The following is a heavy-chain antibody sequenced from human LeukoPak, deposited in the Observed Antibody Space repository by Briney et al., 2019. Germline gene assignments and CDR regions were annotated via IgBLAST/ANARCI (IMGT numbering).Heavy chain of an antibody. Sequence: PGGSLRLSCAASGFTFSDYYMSWIRQAPGKGLGWVSYISSSGSTIYYAGSVKGRFTISRDNAKNSLYLQMNSLRAEDTAVYYCARDRSPATNDYWGQGTLVTVSS. D-gene: IGHD4-17*01. CDR3: ARDRSPATNDY. CDR2: ISSSGSTI. V-gene: IGHV3-11*01. CDR1: GFTFSDYY. J-gene: IGHJ4*02.